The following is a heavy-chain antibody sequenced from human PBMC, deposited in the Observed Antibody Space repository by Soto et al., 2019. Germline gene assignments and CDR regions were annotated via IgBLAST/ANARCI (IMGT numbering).Heavy chain of an antibody. J-gene: IGHJ6*03. D-gene: IGHD2-8*01. CDR2: MNPNSGNT. V-gene: IGHV1-8*01. Sequence: ASVKVSCKASGYTFNSYDINWVRQATGQGLEWMGWMNPNSGNTGYAQKFQGRVTMTRNTSISTAYMELSSLRSEDTAVYYCARGESLDAINHYYYYMDVWGKGTTVTVSS. CDR3: ARGESLDAINHYYYYMDV. CDR1: GYTFNSYD.